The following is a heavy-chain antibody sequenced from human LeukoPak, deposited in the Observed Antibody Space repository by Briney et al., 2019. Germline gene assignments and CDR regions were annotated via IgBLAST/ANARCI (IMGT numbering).Heavy chain of an antibody. Sequence: GASVKVSCKASGGTFSSYAISWVRQATGQGLEWMGGIIPIFGTANYAQKFQGRVTITADKSTGTAYMELSSLRSEDTAVYYCVRDYDISGPQKNFFDYWGQGTLVTVSS. CDR1: GGTFSSYA. CDR2: IIPIFGTA. V-gene: IGHV1-69*06. J-gene: IGHJ4*02. CDR3: VRDYDISGPQKNFFDY. D-gene: IGHD3-22*01.